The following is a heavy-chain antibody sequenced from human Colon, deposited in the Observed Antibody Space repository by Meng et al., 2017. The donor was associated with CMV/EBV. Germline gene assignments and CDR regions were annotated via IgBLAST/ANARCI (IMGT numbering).Heavy chain of an antibody. CDR1: GFTVSNNY. D-gene: IGHD6-19*01. J-gene: IGHJ3*01. Sequence: GGSLRPSCAASGFTVSNNYMNWVRQAPGKGLEWVSSLYSGGRTYYADSVKGRFIISRDNSKNTVYLQLNSLRVEDTAVYYCARVSSAGLALDVWGQGTMVTVSS. V-gene: IGHV3-66*02. CDR2: LYSGGRT. CDR3: ARVSSAGLALDV.